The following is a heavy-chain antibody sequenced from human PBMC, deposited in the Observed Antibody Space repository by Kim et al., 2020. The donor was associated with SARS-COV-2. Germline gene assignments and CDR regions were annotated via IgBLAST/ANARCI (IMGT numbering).Heavy chain of an antibody. J-gene: IGHJ6*02. CDR2: IKQDGSEK. CDR1: GFTFSSYW. Sequence: GGSLRLSCAASGFTFSSYWMSWVRQAPGKGLEWMANIKQDGSEKYYVDSVKGRFTISRDNAKNSLYLQMNSLRAEDTAVYYCTAGRTWYYYYGMDVWGQGTTVTVSS. V-gene: IGHV3-7*01. D-gene: IGHD1-1*01. CDR3: TAGRTWYYYYGMDV.